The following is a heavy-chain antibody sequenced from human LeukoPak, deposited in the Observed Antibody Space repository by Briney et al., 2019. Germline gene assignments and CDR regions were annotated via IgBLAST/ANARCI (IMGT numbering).Heavy chain of an antibody. CDR3: ARGDYSRGMAV. Sequence: PSETLSLTCAVSGGSISSGGYSWSWIRQPPGKGLEWIGYIYHSGSTYYNPSLKSRVTISVDRSKNQFSLKLSSVTAADTAVYYCARGDYSRGMAVWGQGTRVTVSS. CDR1: GGSISSGGYS. V-gene: IGHV4-30-2*01. J-gene: IGHJ6*02. CDR2: IYHSGST. D-gene: IGHD4-11*01.